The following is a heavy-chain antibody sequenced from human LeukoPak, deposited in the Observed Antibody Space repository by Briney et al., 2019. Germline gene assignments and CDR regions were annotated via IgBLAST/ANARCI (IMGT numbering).Heavy chain of an antibody. D-gene: IGHD3-10*01. J-gene: IGHJ4*02. Sequence: ASVKVSCKASGYTFTSYDMNWVRQATGQGLEWMGWMNPNSGNTGYAQKFQGRVTMTRNTSISTAYMELSSLRSEDPAVYYCARGEGPADNYYGSGSYYYWGQGTLVTVSS. CDR3: ARGEGPADNYYGSGSYYY. CDR2: MNPNSGNT. V-gene: IGHV1-8*01. CDR1: GYTFTSYD.